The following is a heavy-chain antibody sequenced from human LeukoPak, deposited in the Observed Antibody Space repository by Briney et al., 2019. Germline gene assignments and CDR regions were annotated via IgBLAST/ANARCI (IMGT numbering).Heavy chain of an antibody. CDR2: IYYSGST. CDR1: GGSISSSSYY. J-gene: IGHJ4*02. CDR3: ARSTIAARPYHY. Sequence: SETLSLTCTVSGGSISSSSYYWGWIRQPPGKGLEWIGSIYYSGSTYYNPSLKSRVTISVDTSKNQFSLKLSSVTAADTAVYYCARSTIAARPYHYWGQGTLVTVSS. V-gene: IGHV4-39*07. D-gene: IGHD6-6*01.